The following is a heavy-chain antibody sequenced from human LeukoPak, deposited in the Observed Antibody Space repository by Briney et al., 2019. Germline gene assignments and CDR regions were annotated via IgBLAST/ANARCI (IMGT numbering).Heavy chain of an antibody. J-gene: IGHJ4*02. D-gene: IGHD3-3*01. CDR1: GYTFTTYG. CDR2: ISTYNVDS. Sequence: ASVTVSCKPSGYTFTTYGLSWLRQVPGQGLEWMGRISTYNVDSNTARKFEGRFTMTTDTSTSTVYMELRSLRSDDAAVYYCARDDCITSGIRGLGCIDYWGQGTLVTVSS. CDR3: ARDDCITSGIRGLGCIDY. V-gene: IGHV1-18*01.